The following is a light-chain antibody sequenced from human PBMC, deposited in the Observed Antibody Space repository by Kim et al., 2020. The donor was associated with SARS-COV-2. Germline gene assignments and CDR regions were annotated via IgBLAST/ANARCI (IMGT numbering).Light chain of an antibody. V-gene: IGLV2-8*01. Sequence: QSALTQPPSASGSPGQSVTISCTGTSSDVGGYNYISWCQQHPGKAPKLMIYDVSKRPSGVPDRFSGSKSGNTASLTVSGLQAEDEAEYYCSSHGGRAFGGGTQLTVL. CDR3: SSHGGRA. J-gene: IGLJ2*01. CDR1: SSDVGGYNY. CDR2: DVS.